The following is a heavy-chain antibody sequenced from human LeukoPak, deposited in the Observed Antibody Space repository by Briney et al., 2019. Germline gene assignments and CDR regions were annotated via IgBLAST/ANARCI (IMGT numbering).Heavy chain of an antibody. J-gene: IGHJ5*02. CDR2: IKQDGSEK. CDR3: TRDISYYGSGANWFDP. V-gene: IGHV3-7*01. D-gene: IGHD3-10*01. CDR1: GFTFSSDW. Sequence: GGSLRLSCAASGFTFSSDWMSWVRQAPGKGPEWVANIKQDGSEKYYVDSVKGRFTISRDNTKNSLYLQMNSLRAEDTAVYYCTRDISYYGSGANWFDPWGQGTLVTVSS.